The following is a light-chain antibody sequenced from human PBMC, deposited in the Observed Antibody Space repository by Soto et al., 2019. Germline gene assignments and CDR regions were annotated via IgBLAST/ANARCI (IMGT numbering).Light chain of an antibody. Sequence: DIQMTQSPSSLSASVGDRVTVTCRASQVIGNPYIGWYQQKVGRPPKRLIYSTSTLQSGVPSRFSGYGFGTEFSLTISSLQPEDSATYYCLQYWDYSWTFGQGTKVEVK. CDR1: QVIGNP. V-gene: IGKV1-17*01. CDR2: STS. J-gene: IGKJ1*01. CDR3: LQYWDYSWT.